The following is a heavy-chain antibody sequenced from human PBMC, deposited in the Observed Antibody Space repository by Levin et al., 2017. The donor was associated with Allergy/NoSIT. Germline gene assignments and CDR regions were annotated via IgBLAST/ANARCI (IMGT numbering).Heavy chain of an antibody. Sequence: AGGSLRLSCAASGFTFSSYAMHWVRQAPGKGLEWVAVISYDGSNKYYADSVKGRFTISRDNSKNTLYLQMNSLRAEDTAVYYCARGLAVAGSAYWGQGTLVTVSS. J-gene: IGHJ4*02. D-gene: IGHD6-19*01. V-gene: IGHV3-30-3*01. CDR3: ARGLAVAGSAY. CDR2: ISYDGSNK. CDR1: GFTFSSYA.